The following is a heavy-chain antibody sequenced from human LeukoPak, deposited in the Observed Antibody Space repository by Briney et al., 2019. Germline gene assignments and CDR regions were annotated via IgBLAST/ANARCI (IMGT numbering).Heavy chain of an antibody. CDR3: AREGIAAAGTEYYFDY. Sequence: SETLSLTCTVSGGSISSYYWSWIRQPPGKGLEWIGYIYYSGSTNYNPSLKSRVTISVDTSKNQFSLKLSSVTAADTAVYYCAREGIAAAGTEYYFDYWGQGTLVTVSS. V-gene: IGHV4-59*01. J-gene: IGHJ4*02. CDR2: IYYSGST. CDR1: GGSISSYY. D-gene: IGHD6-13*01.